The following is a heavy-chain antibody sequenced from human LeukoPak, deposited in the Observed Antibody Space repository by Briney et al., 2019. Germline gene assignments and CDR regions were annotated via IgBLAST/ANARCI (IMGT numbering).Heavy chain of an antibody. CDR1: GYTFTGYY. Sequence: ASVKVSCKASGYTFTGYYMRWVRQAPGQGLEWMGWINPNSGGTNYAQKFQGRVTMTRDTSISTAYMELSRLRSDDTAVYYCARVEGSSWDFDYWGQGTLVTVSS. J-gene: IGHJ4*02. CDR3: ARVEGSSWDFDY. D-gene: IGHD6-13*01. CDR2: INPNSGGT. V-gene: IGHV1-2*02.